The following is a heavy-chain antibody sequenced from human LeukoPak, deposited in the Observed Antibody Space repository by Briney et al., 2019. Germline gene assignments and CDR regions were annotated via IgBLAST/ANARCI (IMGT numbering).Heavy chain of an antibody. CDR2: IYYSGST. J-gene: IGHJ4*02. CDR1: GGSISSNSYY. Sequence: PSETLSLTCTVSGGSISSNSYYWGWIRQPPGKGLKWIGSIYYSGSTNYNPSLKSRVTISVDTSKNQFSLKLSSVTAADTAVYYCARGAAATYWGQGTLVTVSS. CDR3: ARGAAATY. D-gene: IGHD6-13*01. V-gene: IGHV4-39*07.